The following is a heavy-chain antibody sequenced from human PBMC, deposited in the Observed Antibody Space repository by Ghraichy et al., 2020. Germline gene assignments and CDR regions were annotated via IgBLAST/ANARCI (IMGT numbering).Heavy chain of an antibody. D-gene: IGHD2-15*01. CDR3: AKDVCSGTNCYPYYYGMDV. V-gene: IGHV3-30*02. Sequence: GGSLRLSCAASGFTFSSYGFHWVRQAPGKGLEWVMFIRYDGNSKYYVDSVKGRFTISRDNSRNTLYLEMNSLRAEDTAVYYCAKDVCSGTNCYPYYYGMDVWGQGTTVTVSS. J-gene: IGHJ6*02. CDR2: IRYDGNSK. CDR1: GFTFSSYG.